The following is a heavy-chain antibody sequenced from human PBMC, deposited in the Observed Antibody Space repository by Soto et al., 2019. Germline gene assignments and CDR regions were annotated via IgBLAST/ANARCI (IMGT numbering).Heavy chain of an antibody. D-gene: IGHD2-2*01. CDR2: IKQDGSEK. V-gene: IGHV3-7*05. CDR1: GFTFSSYW. J-gene: IGHJ4*02. Sequence: GGSLRLSCAASGFTFSSYWMSWVRQAPGKGLEWVANIKQDGSEKYYVDSVKGRFTISRDNAKNSLYLQMNSLRAEDTAVYYCARAIETYCSSTSCPIDYFDYWGQGTLVTVSS. CDR3: ARAIETYCSSTSCPIDYFDY.